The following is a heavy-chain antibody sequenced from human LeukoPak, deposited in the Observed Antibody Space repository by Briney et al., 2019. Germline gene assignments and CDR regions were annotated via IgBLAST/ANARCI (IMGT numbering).Heavy chain of an antibody. CDR3: ARRPRDNMVGLDY. CDR2: IYYSGST. CDR1: GGSISSYY. D-gene: IGHD4/OR15-4a*01. J-gene: IGHJ4*02. V-gene: IGHV4-59*08. Sequence: SETLSLTCTVSGGSISSYYWSWIRQPPGKGLEWIGYIYYSGSTNYNPSLKSRVTISVDTSKNQFSLKLSSVTAADTAVYYCARRPRDNMVGLDYWGQGNLFSVSS.